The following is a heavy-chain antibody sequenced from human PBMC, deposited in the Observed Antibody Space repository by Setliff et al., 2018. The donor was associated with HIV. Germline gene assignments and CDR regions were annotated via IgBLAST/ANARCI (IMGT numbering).Heavy chain of an antibody. CDR3: ARGVLITKRVTQTGGYYYYTDV. D-gene: IGHD2-21*02. V-gene: IGHV4-34*01. CDR2: INHSGST. Sequence: SETLSLTCAVYGETFSGYYWSWIRQPPGKGLEWIGEINHSGSTTYHPSLRSRATISADTSKNQFSLTLSSVTAADTAVYYCARGVLITKRVTQTGGYYYYTDVWGKGTTVTVSS. J-gene: IGHJ6*03. CDR1: GETFSGYY.